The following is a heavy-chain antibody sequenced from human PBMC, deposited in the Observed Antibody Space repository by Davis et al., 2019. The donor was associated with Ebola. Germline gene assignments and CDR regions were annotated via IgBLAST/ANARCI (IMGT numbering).Heavy chain of an antibody. CDR3: ARYGSSGYLNYYMDV. V-gene: IGHV1-2*02. Sequence: ASVKVSCKASGYTFTGYYMHWVRQAPGQGLEWMGWINPNSGGTNYAQKFQGRVTMTRDTSISTAYMELSRLRSDDTAVYYCARYGSSGYLNYYMDVWGKGTTVTVSS. D-gene: IGHD3-22*01. CDR2: INPNSGGT. CDR1: GYTFTGYY. J-gene: IGHJ6*03.